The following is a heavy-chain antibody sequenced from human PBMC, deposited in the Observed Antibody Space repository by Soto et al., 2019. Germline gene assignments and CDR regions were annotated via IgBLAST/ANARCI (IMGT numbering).Heavy chain of an antibody. CDR1: GFTFSSHS. V-gene: IGHV3-21*01. Sequence: EVQLVESGGGLVKPGGSLRLSCAASGFTFSSHSMNWVRQAPGKGLEWVSSISSSSSYIYYADSVKGRFTISRDNAKNSLYLQMNSLRAEDTAVYYCARDPHIAAVRGNDPWGQGTLVTVSS. CDR3: ARDPHIAAVRGNDP. CDR2: ISSSSSYI. D-gene: IGHD6-13*01. J-gene: IGHJ5*02.